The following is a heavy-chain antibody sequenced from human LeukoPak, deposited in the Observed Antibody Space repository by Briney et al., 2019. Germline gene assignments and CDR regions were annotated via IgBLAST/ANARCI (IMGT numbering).Heavy chain of an antibody. Sequence: SETLSLTCTVSGGSISSGTFYWSWIRQPAGKGLEWIGRIYTSGRTNCNPSLKSRVTISVDTSKNQFSLKLNSVTAADTAVYYCAIDSLGPPYYFDFWGQGTLVTVSS. J-gene: IGHJ4*02. D-gene: IGHD1-26*01. CDR1: GGSISSGTFY. V-gene: IGHV4-61*02. CDR2: IYTSGRT. CDR3: AIDSLGPPYYFDF.